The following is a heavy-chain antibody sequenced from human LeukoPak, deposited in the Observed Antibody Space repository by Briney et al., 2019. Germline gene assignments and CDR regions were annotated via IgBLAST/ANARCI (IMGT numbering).Heavy chain of an antibody. CDR3: TAMKSSGYEHLFDY. Sequence: PGGSLRLSCAASGFTFSEAWMSWVRQAPGKGLEWVGRIKSISEGGTTDHGAPVKGRFTISRDDSKITLYLQMNSRKTEDKAVYYCTAMKSSGYEHLFDYWGQGTLVTVSS. V-gene: IGHV3-15*01. J-gene: IGHJ4*02. CDR2: IKSISEGGTT. CDR1: GFTFSEAW. D-gene: IGHD3-22*01.